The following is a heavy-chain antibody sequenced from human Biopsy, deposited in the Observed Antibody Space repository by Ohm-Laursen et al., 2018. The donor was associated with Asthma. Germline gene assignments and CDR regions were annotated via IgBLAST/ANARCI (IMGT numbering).Heavy chain of an antibody. Sequence: SSVTVSCKSLGGTFNTYVIGWARQAPGHGLEWMGGVNSVFGTTTYPQKFQDRVTITANDSTSTVYMELSSLRSEDTAVYYCARKAGSCISRTCYSLDFWGQGTLVTVSS. CDR1: GGTFNTYV. CDR3: ARKAGSCISRTCYSLDF. J-gene: IGHJ4*02. V-gene: IGHV1-69*01. D-gene: IGHD2-2*01. CDR2: VNSVFGTT.